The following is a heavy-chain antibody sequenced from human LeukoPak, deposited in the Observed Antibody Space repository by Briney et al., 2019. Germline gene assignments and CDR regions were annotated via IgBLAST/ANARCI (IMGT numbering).Heavy chain of an antibody. D-gene: IGHD3-22*01. CDR1: GDSVSSNSYY. Sequence: PSETLSLTCTVSGDSVSSNSYYWTWIRQPPGKGLEWIGYIYYSGSTNYNPSLKSRVTISVDTSKNQFSLKLSSVTAADTAVYYCARGSGYPRHFDYWGQGTLVTVSS. V-gene: IGHV4-61*01. J-gene: IGHJ4*02. CDR3: ARGSGYPRHFDY. CDR2: IYYSGST.